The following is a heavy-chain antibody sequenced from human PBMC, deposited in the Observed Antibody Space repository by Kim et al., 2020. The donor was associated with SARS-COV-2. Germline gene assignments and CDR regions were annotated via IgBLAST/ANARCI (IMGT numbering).Heavy chain of an antibody. J-gene: IGHJ4*02. D-gene: IGHD3-10*01. Sequence: SGPTLVNPTQTLTLTCTFSGFLLTTREMCVSWIRQPPGKALEWLSRIDWEGDKHYRKSLKTRLTISKDTSKNQVVLTMTNMDPVDTATYYCARGRRGAEYWGQGLLVPVSS. CDR3: ARGRRGAEY. V-gene: IGHV2-70*11. CDR1: GFLLTTREMC. CDR2: IDWEGDK.